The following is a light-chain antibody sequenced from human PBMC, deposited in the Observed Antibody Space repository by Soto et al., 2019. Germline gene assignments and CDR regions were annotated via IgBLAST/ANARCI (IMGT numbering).Light chain of an antibody. Sequence: IQMTQFPSSLSASVGDRVTITCRASQGIRSDLGWYQQRPGEAPKVLIYDASNLETGVPSRFSGSGSGTDFTFTISSLQPEDIATYYCQQSFTFGPGTKVDIK. CDR3: QQSFT. CDR2: DAS. V-gene: IGKV1-33*01. J-gene: IGKJ3*01. CDR1: QGIRSD.